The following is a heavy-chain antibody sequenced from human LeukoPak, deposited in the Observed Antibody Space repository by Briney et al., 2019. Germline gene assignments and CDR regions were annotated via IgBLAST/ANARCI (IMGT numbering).Heavy chain of an antibody. D-gene: IGHD7-27*01. V-gene: IGHV3-30*02. Sequence: PGGSLRLSCAASGFTFSSYGMHWVRQAPGKGLEWVAFIRYDGSNKYYADSVKGRFTISRDNSKNTLYLQMNSLRAEDTAVYYCARGYNWGSPTRNFYYLDVWGKGTTVTVSS. CDR1: GFTFSSYG. CDR3: ARGYNWGSPTRNFYYLDV. CDR2: IRYDGSNK. J-gene: IGHJ6*03.